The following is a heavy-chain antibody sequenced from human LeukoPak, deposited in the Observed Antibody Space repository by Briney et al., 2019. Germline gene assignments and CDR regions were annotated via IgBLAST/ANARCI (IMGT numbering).Heavy chain of an antibody. CDR3: ARVNPYYDFWSGYPYYFDY. CDR2: IYYSGST. CDR1: GGSISSYY. Sequence: SETLSLTCTVSGGSISSYYWNWIRQPPGKRLEWIGYIYYSGSTNYNPSLKSRVTISVDTSKNQFSLKLSSVTAADTAVYYCARVNPYYDFWSGYPYYFDYWGQGTLVTVSS. J-gene: IGHJ4*02. D-gene: IGHD3-3*01. V-gene: IGHV4-59*01.